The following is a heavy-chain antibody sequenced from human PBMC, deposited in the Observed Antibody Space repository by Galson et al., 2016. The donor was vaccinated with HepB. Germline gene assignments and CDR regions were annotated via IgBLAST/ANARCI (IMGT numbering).Heavy chain of an antibody. CDR3: ARDPIVVVPAAPPVWDYYYGMDV. D-gene: IGHD2-2*01. CDR1: GGTFSSYA. CDR2: IIPIFGTA. J-gene: IGHJ6*02. Sequence: SVKVSCKASGGTFSSYAISWVRQAPGQGLEWMGGIIPIFGTANYAQKFQGRVTITADKSTSTAYMEPSSLRSEDTAVYYCARDPIVVVPAAPPVWDYYYGMDVWGQGTTVTVSS. V-gene: IGHV1-69*06.